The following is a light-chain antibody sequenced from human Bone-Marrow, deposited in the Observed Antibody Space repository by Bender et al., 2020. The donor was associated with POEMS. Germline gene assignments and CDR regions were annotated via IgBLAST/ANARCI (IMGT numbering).Light chain of an antibody. V-gene: IGLV2-8*01. CDR2: EVT. J-gene: IGLJ3*02. CDR3: CSYAGDTTV. Sequence: QSALTQPPSASGSPGQSVTISCTGTSSDIGGYDYVSWYQHHPGKAPKLIIYEVTKRPSGVPDRFSGSKSGNTASLTVSGLQAEDEADYYCCSYAGDTTVFGGGTKLTVL. CDR1: SSDIGGYDY.